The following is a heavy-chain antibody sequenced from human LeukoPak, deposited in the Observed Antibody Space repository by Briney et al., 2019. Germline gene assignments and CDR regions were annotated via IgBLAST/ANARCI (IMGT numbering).Heavy chain of an antibody. CDR3: ARRLGYYYGMDV. D-gene: IGHD3-22*01. V-gene: IGHV1-18*01. CDR1: GYTFTSYG. J-gene: IGHJ6*02. Sequence: ASVKVSCKASGYTFTSYGISWVRQAPGQGLEWMGWISAYSGDTNYAQKFQGRATMTTDTSTSTAYMELRSLSSDDTAVCYCARRLGYYYGMDVWGQGTTVTVSS. CDR2: ISAYSGDT.